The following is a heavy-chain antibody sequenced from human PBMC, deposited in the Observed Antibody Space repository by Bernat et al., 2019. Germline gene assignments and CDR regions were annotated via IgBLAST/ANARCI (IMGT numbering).Heavy chain of an antibody. CDR2: IYYSGST. J-gene: IGHJ6*02. CDR3: ARRYYYYGMDV. V-gene: IGHV4-39*01. Sequence: QVQLQQWGAGLLKPSETLSLTCTVSGGSISSSSYYWGWIRQPPGKGLEWIGSIYYSGSTYYNPSLKSRVTISVDTSKNQFSLKLSSVTAADTAVYYCARRYYYYGMDVWGQGTTVTVSS. CDR1: GGSISSSSYY.